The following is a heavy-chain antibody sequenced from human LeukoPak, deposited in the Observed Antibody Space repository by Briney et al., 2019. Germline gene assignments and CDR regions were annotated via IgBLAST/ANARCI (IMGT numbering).Heavy chain of an antibody. CDR1: GYSISSGYY. D-gene: IGHD4-17*01. CDR2: IYHSGST. V-gene: IGHV4-38-2*02. Sequence: SETLSLTCTVSGYSISSGYYWGWIRPPPGKGLEWIGSIYHSGSTYYNPSLKSRVTISVDTSKNQFSLKLSSVTAADTAVYYCARVGDTVTTWRVTDYWGQGTLVTVSS. CDR3: ARVGDTVTTWRVTDY. J-gene: IGHJ4*02.